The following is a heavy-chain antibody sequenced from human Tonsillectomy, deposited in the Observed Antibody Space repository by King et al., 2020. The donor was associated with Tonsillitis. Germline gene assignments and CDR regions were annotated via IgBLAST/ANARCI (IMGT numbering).Heavy chain of an antibody. CDR2: ISSGSSYI. D-gene: IGHD2-15*01. CDR1: GFTFSAYN. J-gene: IGHJ4*02. CDR3: AGGTVVHDS. Sequence: VQLVESGGGLVKPGGSLSLSCAASGFTFSAYNMTWVRQAPGKGLEWVSSISSGSSYIYYADSVKGRFTISRDNAKNSLYLQMDSLGAEDTAVYYCAGGTVVHDSWGQGTLVTVSS. V-gene: IGHV3-21*01.